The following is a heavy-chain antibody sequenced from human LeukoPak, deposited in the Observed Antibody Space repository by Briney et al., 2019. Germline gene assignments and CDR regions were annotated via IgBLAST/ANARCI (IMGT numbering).Heavy chain of an antibody. CDR3: AREFDY. Sequence: PSETLSLTCTVSGGSIISSIYYWGWIRQPPGKGLEWIGNIYYSGSTYYSPSLKSRVTISVDSSKNQFSLRLSSVTAADTAVYYCAREFDYWGQGTLVTVSS. CDR1: GGSIISSIYY. V-gene: IGHV4-39*07. J-gene: IGHJ4*02. CDR2: IYYSGST.